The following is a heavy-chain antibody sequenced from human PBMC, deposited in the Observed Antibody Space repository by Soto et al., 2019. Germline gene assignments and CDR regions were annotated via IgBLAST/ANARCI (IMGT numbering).Heavy chain of an antibody. Sequence: EVQLLESGGGLVQPGGSLRLSCAASGFTFSSYAMSWVRQAPGKGLEWVSAISGSGGSTYYADSVKGRFTISRDNSKNTLYLQMNSLRAEDTAVYYCAKYYETPMIVVVISYFDYWGQGTLVTVSS. CDR3: AKYYETPMIVVVISYFDY. J-gene: IGHJ4*02. CDR2: ISGSGGST. V-gene: IGHV3-23*01. CDR1: GFTFSSYA. D-gene: IGHD3-22*01.